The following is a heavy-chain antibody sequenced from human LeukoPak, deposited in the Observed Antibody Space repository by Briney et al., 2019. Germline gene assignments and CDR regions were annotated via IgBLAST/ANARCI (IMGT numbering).Heavy chain of an antibody. CDR3: ARDERYYDSSGYQPFLDY. D-gene: IGHD3-22*01. CDR1: RFTFSSYE. Sequence: PGGSLRLSCAASRFTFSSYEMNLLRQAPGEAREGASYISSSSSTICYADSVKGRFTLARDNAKNSLYLQMNSLRAEDTAVYYCARDERYYDSSGYQPFLDYWGQGTLVTVSS. CDR2: ISSSSSTI. J-gene: IGHJ4*02. V-gene: IGHV3-48*03.